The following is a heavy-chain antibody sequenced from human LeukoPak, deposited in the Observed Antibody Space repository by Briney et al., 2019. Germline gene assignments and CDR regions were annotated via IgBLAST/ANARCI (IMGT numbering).Heavy chain of an antibody. J-gene: IGHJ3*02. CDR1: GFTFSNAW. D-gene: IGHD3-16*01. Sequence: GGSRRLSGAASGFTFSNAWMSWVRLAPGKGLEWVGRIKSKTDGGTTDYAAPVKGRFTISRDDSKDTLYLQMDSLKTEDTAVYYCTTDWSPSLRWNAFDIWGQGTIVTVSS. V-gene: IGHV3-15*01. CDR2: IKSKTDGGTT. CDR3: TTDWSPSLRWNAFDI.